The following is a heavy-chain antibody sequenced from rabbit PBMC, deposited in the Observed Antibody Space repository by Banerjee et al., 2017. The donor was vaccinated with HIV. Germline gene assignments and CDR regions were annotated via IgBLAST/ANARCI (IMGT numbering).Heavy chain of an antibody. CDR2: IDPVFGFT. CDR3: AREESDGGGHLKL. Sequence: QEQLVESGGGLVQPGGSLKLSCKASGFDLSTYGVSWVRQAPGKGLEWIGYIDPVFGFTSYANSVKGRFTISRDNDQNTVSLQMTSLPAADTATYFCAREESDGGGHLKLWGQGTLVTVS. CDR1: GFDLSTYG. J-gene: IGHJ4*01. D-gene: IGHD2-1*01. V-gene: IGHV1S47*01.